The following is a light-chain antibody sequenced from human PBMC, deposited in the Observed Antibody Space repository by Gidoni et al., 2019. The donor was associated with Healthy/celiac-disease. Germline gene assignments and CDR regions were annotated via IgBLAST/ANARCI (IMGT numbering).Light chain of an antibody. J-gene: IGKJ1*01. CDR3: MQALQTTRT. Sequence: DIVMTQSPLSLPVTPGEPASISFRSSQSLLHSNGYNYLDWYLQKPGKYPQLLIYLGSNRASGVPDRFSGRGSGTDFTLKISRVEAEEVGVYYCMQALQTTRTVGQGTKVEIK. CDR2: LGS. CDR1: QSLLHSNGYNY. V-gene: IGKV2-28*01.